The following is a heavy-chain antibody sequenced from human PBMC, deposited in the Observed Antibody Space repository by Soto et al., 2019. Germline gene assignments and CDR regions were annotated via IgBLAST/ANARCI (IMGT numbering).Heavy chain of an antibody. Sequence: GGSLRLSCAASGFTFSSYGIHWVRQAPGKGLEWVAVISSDGSNKYYADSVKGRFTISRDNSKNTLYLQMNSLRAEDTAVYYCAKGVGYCSSTSCHLGDYWGQGTLVTVSS. V-gene: IGHV3-30*18. CDR3: AKGVGYCSSTSCHLGDY. D-gene: IGHD2-2*01. CDR1: GFTFSSYG. J-gene: IGHJ4*02. CDR2: ISSDGSNK.